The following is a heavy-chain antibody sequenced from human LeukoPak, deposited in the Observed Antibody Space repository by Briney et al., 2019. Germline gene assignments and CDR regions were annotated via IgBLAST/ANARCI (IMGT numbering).Heavy chain of an antibody. D-gene: IGHD2-2*01. J-gene: IGHJ4*02. Sequence: GGSLRLSCAASGFTFDDYAMHWVRQAPGKGLEWVSGISWNSCSIGYADSVKGRFTISRDNAKNSLFLQMTSLRAEDMALYYWAKDMPRYCSSTSGGGFDSWGQGTLVTVSS. CDR2: ISWNSCSI. CDR1: GFTFDDYA. CDR3: AKDMPRYCSSTSGGGFDS. V-gene: IGHV3-9*03.